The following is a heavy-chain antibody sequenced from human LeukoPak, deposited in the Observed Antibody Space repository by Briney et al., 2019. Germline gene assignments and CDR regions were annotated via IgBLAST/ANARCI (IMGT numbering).Heavy chain of an antibody. J-gene: IGHJ4*02. CDR3: ARETGIAAAEGGY. CDR1: GFTVSSNY. D-gene: IGHD6-13*01. CDR2: IYSGGST. V-gene: IGHV3-66*01. Sequence: GGSLRLSCAASGFTVSSNYMSWVRQAPGKGLEWVSVIYSGGSTYYADSVKGRFTISRDNSKNTLYLQMNSLRAEDTAVYYCARETGIAAAEGGYWGQGTLVTVSS.